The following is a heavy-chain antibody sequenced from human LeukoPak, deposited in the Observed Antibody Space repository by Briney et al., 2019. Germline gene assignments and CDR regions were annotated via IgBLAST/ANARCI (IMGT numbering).Heavy chain of an antibody. V-gene: IGHV3-53*01. Sequence: GGSLRLSCAVSGFIVNTYYMSWVRQAPGKGLEWVSIIYSDGSTYYADSVKGRFTISRDTSKNTLFLQMNSLRAEDTAVYYCARIYSGSHYSWGQGTLVTISS. CDR1: GFIVNTYY. CDR3: ARIYSGSHYS. CDR2: IYSDGST. J-gene: IGHJ4*02. D-gene: IGHD1-26*01.